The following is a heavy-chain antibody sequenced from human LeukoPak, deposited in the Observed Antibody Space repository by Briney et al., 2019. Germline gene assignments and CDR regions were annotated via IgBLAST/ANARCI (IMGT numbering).Heavy chain of an antibody. CDR1: GFTFSNYG. D-gene: IGHD3-22*01. CDR2: ICVSGNT. V-gene: IGHV3-23*01. J-gene: IGHJ4*02. Sequence: GGSLRLSCAVSGFTFSNYGMSWVRQAPGKGLEWVSVICVSGNTFYSDSVKGRFTISRDNSKNTLYLQMNSLRAEDTAVYYCAKRDSSGYYYFDSWGQGILVTVSS. CDR3: AKRDSSGYYYFDS.